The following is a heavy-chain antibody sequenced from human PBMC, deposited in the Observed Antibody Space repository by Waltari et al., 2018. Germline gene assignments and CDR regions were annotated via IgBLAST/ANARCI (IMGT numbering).Heavy chain of an antibody. CDR2: VNPNSGGT. D-gene: IGHD6-19*01. CDR1: GYTFTDYY. J-gene: IGHJ4*02. CDR3: ARDHTVAVAGNY. Sequence: QVQLVQSGAEVKKAGASVKVSCKASGYTFTDYYMHWVRQAPGQGLEWMGWVNPNSGGTNYAQKFQGRVTMTRDTSITTAYMELSRLTSDDSAVYYCARDHTVAVAGNYWGQGTLVTVSS. V-gene: IGHV1-2*02.